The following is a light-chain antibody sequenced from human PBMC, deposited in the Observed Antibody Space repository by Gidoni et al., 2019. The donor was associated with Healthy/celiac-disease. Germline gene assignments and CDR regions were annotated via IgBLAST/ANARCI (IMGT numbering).Light chain of an antibody. J-gene: IGLJ2*01. V-gene: IGLV3-1*01. Sequence: SYELTQQPSVSVSPGQTASITCSGDKLGDKFDYCYQQKPGQSPVLVIYQDSKRPSGIPSQFSGSNSGNTATLTISGTQAMDEADYYCQAWDSSTYVVFGGGTKLTVL. CDR2: QDS. CDR3: QAWDSSTYVV. CDR1: KLGDKF.